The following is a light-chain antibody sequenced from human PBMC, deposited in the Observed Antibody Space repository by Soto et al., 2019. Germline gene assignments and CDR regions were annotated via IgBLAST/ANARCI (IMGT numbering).Light chain of an antibody. V-gene: IGLV2-14*01. J-gene: IGLJ1*01. Sequence: QSVLTQPASVSGSPGQSITISCTGTSSDIGAYNSVSWYQQYPGRAPKLKIYEVSNRPSGVPARFSASKYGNTAPLTISGLQAEDEADYYCSSRGGGRPYYVFGTGTKV. CDR1: SSDIGAYNS. CDR3: SSRGGGRPYYV. CDR2: EVS.